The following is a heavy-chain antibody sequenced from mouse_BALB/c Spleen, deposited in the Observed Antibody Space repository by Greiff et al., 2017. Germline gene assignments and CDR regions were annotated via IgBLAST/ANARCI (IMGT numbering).Heavy chain of an antibody. Sequence: VHVKQSGAELVRPGASVKISCKAFGYTFTNHHINWVKQRPGQGLDWIGYINPYNDYTSYNQKFKGKATLTVDKSSSTAYMELSSLTSEDSAVYYCADSITTVVAPPEFAYWGQGTLVTVSA. D-gene: IGHD1-1*01. CDR2: INPYNDYT. CDR3: ADSITTVVAPPEFAY. J-gene: IGHJ3*01. V-gene: IGHV1S45*01. CDR1: GYTFTNHH.